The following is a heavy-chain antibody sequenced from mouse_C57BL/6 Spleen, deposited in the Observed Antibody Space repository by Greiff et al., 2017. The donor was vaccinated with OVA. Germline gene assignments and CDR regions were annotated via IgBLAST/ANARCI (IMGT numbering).Heavy chain of an antibody. CDR3: ATYSNYAWFAY. V-gene: IGHV1-22*01. J-gene: IGHJ3*01. CDR2: INPNNGGT. Sequence: EVQLQQSGPELVKPGASVKMSCKASGYTFTDYNMHWVKQSHGKSLEWIGYINPNNGGTIYNQKFKGKATLTVNKSSSTAYMELRSLTSEDSAVYYCATYSNYAWFAYWGQGTLVTVSA. CDR1: GYTFTDYN. D-gene: IGHD2-5*01.